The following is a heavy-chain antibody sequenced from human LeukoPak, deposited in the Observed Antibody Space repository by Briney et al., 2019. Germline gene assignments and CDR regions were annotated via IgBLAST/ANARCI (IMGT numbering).Heavy chain of an antibody. Sequence: GASVKVSCKASGYTFTSYDINWVRQATGQGLEWMGWMNPNSGNTGYAQKFQGRVTITRNTSISTAYMELSSLRSEDTAVYYCARVSGYAYTPNYYYYYMDVWGKGTTVTVSS. D-gene: IGHD5-12*01. CDR1: GYTFTSYD. CDR3: ARVSGYAYTPNYYYYYMDV. CDR2: MNPNSGNT. J-gene: IGHJ6*03. V-gene: IGHV1-8*03.